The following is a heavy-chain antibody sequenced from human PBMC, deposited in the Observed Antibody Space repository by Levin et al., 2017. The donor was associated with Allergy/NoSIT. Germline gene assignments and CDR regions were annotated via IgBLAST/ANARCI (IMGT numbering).Heavy chain of an antibody. CDR2: ISTNGDYK. V-gene: IGHV3-21*06. D-gene: IGHD1-26*01. CDR1: GFMFSSYS. CDR3: AQDLRVGY. Sequence: GGSLRLSCVVSGFMFSSYSMNWVRQAPGKGLEWVGFISTNGDYKYYADSVKGRFTISRDNAKNSLSLQMDSLRGDDTAVYYCAQDLRVGYWGQGNQVTV. J-gene: IGHJ4*02.